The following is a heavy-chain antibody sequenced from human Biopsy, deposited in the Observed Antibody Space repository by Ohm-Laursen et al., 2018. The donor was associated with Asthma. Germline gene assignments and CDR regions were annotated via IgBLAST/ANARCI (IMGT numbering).Heavy chain of an antibody. D-gene: IGHD3-3*02. Sequence: GSPRLSCAASGLTFSDYWMHWVRQAPGKGLEWVANIKHDGTEKNHVDSLKGRFTISRDNAKNSLYLQMNSLRAGDTAVYYCARTFHFWSPYHAEHYQLWGQGTLVTVSS. CDR3: ARTFHFWSPYHAEHYQL. J-gene: IGHJ1*01. CDR2: IKHDGTEK. CDR1: GLTFSDYW. V-gene: IGHV3-7*01.